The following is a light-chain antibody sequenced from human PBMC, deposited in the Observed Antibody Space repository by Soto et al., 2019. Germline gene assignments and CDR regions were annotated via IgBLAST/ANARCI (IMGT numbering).Light chain of an antibody. CDR3: QSYDSSLSGPYV. CDR2: GNS. J-gene: IGLJ1*01. Sequence: QSVLTQPPPVSGAPGQRVTISCTGSSSKIGAGYDVHWYQQLPGTAPKLLIYGNSNRPSGVPDRFSGSKSGTSASLAITGLQAEDEADYYCQSYDSSLSGPYVFGTGTKVTVL. V-gene: IGLV1-40*01. CDR1: SSKIGAGYD.